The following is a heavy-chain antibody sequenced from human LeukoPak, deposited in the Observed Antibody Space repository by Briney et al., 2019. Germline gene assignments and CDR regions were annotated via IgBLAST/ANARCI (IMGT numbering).Heavy chain of an antibody. CDR1: GFTFSSYW. D-gene: IGHD1-26*01. CDR2: IYSDGSRT. Sequence: GGSLRLSCAASGFTFSSYWMHWVRQGPGKGLVWVSRIYSDGSRTTYADSVKGRFTISGDNAKNTLYLQMNSLRAEDTAVYYCARSGRGGAFDIWGHGAMVTVSS. CDR3: ARSGRGGAFDI. J-gene: IGHJ3*02. V-gene: IGHV3-74*01.